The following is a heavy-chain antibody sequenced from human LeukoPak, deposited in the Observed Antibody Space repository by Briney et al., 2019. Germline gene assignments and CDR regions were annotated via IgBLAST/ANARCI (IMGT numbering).Heavy chain of an antibody. CDR2: ISSTSSTK. CDR3: ATFRRGLTYGMDV. J-gene: IGHJ6*02. D-gene: IGHD3-10*01. V-gene: IGHV3-48*02. CDR1: GFTFSMYT. Sequence: GGSLRLSCAASGFTFSMYTMNWVRQAPGKGLEWVSYISSTSSTKSYADSVKGRYTISRDNAKNSLYLQMNSLTDEDTAVYYCATFRRGLTYGMDVWGQGTTVTVSS.